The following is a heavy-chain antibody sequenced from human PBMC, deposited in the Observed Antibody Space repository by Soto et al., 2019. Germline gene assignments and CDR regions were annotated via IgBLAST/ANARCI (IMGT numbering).Heavy chain of an antibody. D-gene: IGHD3-10*01. CDR3: ASGSGSYYSWFDP. Sequence: QVQLQESGPGLVKPPQTLSLTCTVSGGSISSGGYYWSWIRQHPGKGLEWIGYIYYSRSTYYNPSLKSRVTISVDTSKNQFSLKLSSVTAADTAVYYCASGSGSYYSWFDPWGQGTLVTVSS. V-gene: IGHV4-31*03. CDR1: GGSISSGGYY. J-gene: IGHJ5*02. CDR2: IYYSRST.